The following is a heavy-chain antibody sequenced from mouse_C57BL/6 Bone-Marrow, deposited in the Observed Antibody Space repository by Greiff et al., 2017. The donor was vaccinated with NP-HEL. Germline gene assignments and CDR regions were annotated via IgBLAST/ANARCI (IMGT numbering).Heavy chain of an antibody. Sequence: QVQLQQSDAELVKPGASVKISCKVSGYTFTDHTIHWMKQRPEQGLEWIGYIYPRDGSTKYNEKFKGKATLTADKSSSTAYMQLNSLTSEDSAVYFCARGGVWDSNYRENAMDYWGQGTSVTVSS. D-gene: IGHD2-5*01. V-gene: IGHV1-78*01. CDR2: IYPRDGST. J-gene: IGHJ4*01. CDR1: GYTFTDHT. CDR3: ARGGVWDSNYRENAMDY.